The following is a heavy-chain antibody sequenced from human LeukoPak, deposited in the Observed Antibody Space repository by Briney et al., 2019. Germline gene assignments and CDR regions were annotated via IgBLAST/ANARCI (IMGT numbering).Heavy chain of an antibody. CDR1: GFTFSSYE. V-gene: IGHV3-48*03. Sequence: GGSLRLSCAASGFTFSSYEMNWVRQAPGRGLEWVSYISSSGSSIYYVDSVKGRFIISRDNAKNSLFLQMNSLRAEDTAVYYCARRGYYDTSGCLFDDWGQGTLVTASS. J-gene: IGHJ4*02. D-gene: IGHD3-22*01. CDR3: ARRGYYDTSGCLFDD. CDR2: ISSSGSSI.